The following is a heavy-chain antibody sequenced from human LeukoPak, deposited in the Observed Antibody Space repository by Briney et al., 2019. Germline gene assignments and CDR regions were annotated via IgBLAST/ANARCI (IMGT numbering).Heavy chain of an antibody. CDR3: ARARGDGYQWYFDL. CDR2: IKQDGSEK. V-gene: IGHV3-7*01. J-gene: IGHJ2*01. CDR1: GFTVSSNY. Sequence: GGSLRLSCAASGFTVSSNYMSWVRQAPGKGLEWVANIKQDGSEKNYVDFVKGRFTISRDNAKNSLDLQMNSLRAEDTAVYYCARARGDGYQWYFDLWGRGTLVTVSS. D-gene: IGHD5-24*01.